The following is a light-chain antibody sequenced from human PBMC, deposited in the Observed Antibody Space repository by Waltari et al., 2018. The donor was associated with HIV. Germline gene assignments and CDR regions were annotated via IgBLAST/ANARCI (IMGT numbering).Light chain of an antibody. J-gene: IGLJ2*01. CDR1: SSDVGGYNY. CDR2: EVS. CDR3: SSYTSSSTLVV. V-gene: IGLV2-14*01. Sequence: SALTQPPSVSGSPGQSIPISCPGTSSDVGGYNYVSWYQQHPGKAPKLMIYEVSNRPSGVSNRFSGSKSGNTASLTISGLQAEDEADYYCSSYTSSSTLVVFGGGTKLTVL.